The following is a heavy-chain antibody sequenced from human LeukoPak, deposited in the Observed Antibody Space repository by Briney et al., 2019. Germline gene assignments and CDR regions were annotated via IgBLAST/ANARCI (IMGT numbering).Heavy chain of an antibody. CDR2: INHSGST. CDR1: GGSFSGYY. Sequence: SETLSLTCAVYGGSFSGYYWSWIRQPPGKGLEWIGEINHSGSTNYNPSLKSRVTISVDTSKNQFSLKLSSVTAADTAVYYCASRDGYNKRAFDIWGQGTMVTVSS. D-gene: IGHD5-24*01. CDR3: ASRDGYNKRAFDI. V-gene: IGHV4-34*01. J-gene: IGHJ3*02.